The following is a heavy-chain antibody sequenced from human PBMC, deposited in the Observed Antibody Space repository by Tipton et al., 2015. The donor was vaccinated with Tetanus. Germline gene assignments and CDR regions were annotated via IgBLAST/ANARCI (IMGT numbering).Heavy chain of an antibody. CDR3: ARHGWGTSYSWFDP. J-gene: IGHJ5*02. CDR2: IYPGDSSV. D-gene: IGHD3-10*01. V-gene: IGHV5-51*01. CDR1: GYNFATFW. Sequence: VQLVQSGAEVKKPGESLTISCKASGYNFATFWIGWVRQKPGKGLEWMGIIYPGDSSVRYSPTFEGQVTFSADRPTTTAYLQWDRLKVSDTAMYFCARHGWGTSYSWFDPWGQGTLVTVSS.